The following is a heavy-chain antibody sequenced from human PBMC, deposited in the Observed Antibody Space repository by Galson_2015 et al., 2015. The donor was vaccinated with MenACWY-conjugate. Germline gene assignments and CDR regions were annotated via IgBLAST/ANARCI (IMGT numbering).Heavy chain of an antibody. CDR2: ISSNGGST. D-gene: IGHD5-12*01. CDR3: ARGEIVATEYGMDV. V-gene: IGHV3-64*01. Sequence: SLRLSCAASGFTFSSYAMHWVRQAPGKGLEYVSAISSNGGSTYYANSVKGRFTISRDNSKNTLYLQMGSLRAEDMAVYYCARGEIVATEYGMDVWGQGTTVTVSS. J-gene: IGHJ6*02. CDR1: GFTFSSYA.